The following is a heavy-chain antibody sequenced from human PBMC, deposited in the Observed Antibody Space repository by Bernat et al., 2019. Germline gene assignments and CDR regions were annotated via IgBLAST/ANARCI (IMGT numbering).Heavy chain of an antibody. Sequence: QVQLVQSGAEVKKPGASVKVSCKVSGYTLTELSMHWVRQAPGKGLEWMGGFDPEDGETIYAQKFQGRATMTENTYTDTADMELTSLRSKETAINNGARGGGVGATVYYFDYWGQGTLVTVSS. CDR2: FDPEDGET. J-gene: IGHJ4*02. CDR3: ARGGGVGATVYYFDY. V-gene: IGHV1-24*01. D-gene: IGHD1-26*01. CDR1: GYTLTELS.